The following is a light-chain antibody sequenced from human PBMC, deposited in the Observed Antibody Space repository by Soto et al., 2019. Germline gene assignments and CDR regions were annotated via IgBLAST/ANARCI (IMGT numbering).Light chain of an antibody. CDR1: SSDVGVYND. CDR3: SSYTRSSTLV. V-gene: IGLV2-14*01. CDR2: EVS. Sequence: QSALTQPASVSRSPGQSITISCTGTSSDVGVYNDVSWYQQHPGKAPKLMIYEVSNRPSGVSNRFSGSKSGNTASLTISGLQAEDEADYYCSSYTRSSTLVFGTGTKLTVL. J-gene: IGLJ1*01.